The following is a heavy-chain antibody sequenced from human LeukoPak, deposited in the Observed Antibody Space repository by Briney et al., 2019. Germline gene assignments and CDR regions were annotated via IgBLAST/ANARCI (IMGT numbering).Heavy chain of an antibody. D-gene: IGHD1-14*01. V-gene: IGHV3-7*03. CDR2: IKEDGTEK. Sequence: GGSLRLSCAASGFSCSNYWMSWVRQVPGKELEWVANIKEDGTEKNYLDSVKGRFTIARDNAKNSLYLQMNSLRDEDTAMYYCAKRGPATGVWGRGTLVTVSS. J-gene: IGHJ2*01. CDR1: GFSCSNYW. CDR3: AKRGPATGV.